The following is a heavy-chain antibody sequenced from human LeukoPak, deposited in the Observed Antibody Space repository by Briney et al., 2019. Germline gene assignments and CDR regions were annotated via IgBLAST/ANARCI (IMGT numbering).Heavy chain of an antibody. CDR1: GCTFTSYA. CDR3: ARAFEGATLLLPADD. D-gene: IGHD1-26*01. Sequence: ASVKVSCKASGCTFTSYAMHWVRQAPGQRLEWMGWINAGNGNTKYSQKFQGRVTITRDTSASTAYMELSSLRSEDTAVYYCARAFEGATLLLPADDWGQGTLVTVSS. V-gene: IGHV1-3*01. J-gene: IGHJ4*02. CDR2: INAGNGNT.